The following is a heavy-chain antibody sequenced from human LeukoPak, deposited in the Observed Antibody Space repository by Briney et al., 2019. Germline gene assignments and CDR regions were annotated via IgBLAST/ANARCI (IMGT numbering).Heavy chain of an antibody. CDR1: GGTFSSYT. CDR2: IIPILGIA. D-gene: IGHD3-16*02. V-gene: IGHV1-69*02. J-gene: IGHJ4*02. Sequence: VASVKVSCKASGGTFSSYTITWVRQAPGQGLEWMGRIIPILGIANYAQKFQGRVTITADKSTSTAYMELSSLRSEDTAVYYCARAEITFGGVIDSYFDYWGQGTLVTVSS. CDR3: ARAEITFGGVIDSYFDY.